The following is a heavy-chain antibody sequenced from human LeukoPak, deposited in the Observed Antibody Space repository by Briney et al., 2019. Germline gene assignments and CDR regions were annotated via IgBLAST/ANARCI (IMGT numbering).Heavy chain of an antibody. J-gene: IGHJ5*02. CDR3: ARAEADYSSTYYWGLGPGS. V-gene: IGHV1-18*01. CDR1: GYTFTSYG. CDR2: ISAYNGNT. D-gene: IGHD4-11*01. Sequence: ASVKVSCKASGYTFTSYGISWVRQAPGQGLEWMGWISAYNGNTNYAQKLQGRVTMTTDTSTSTAYMELRSLRSDDTAVYYCARAEADYSSTYYWGLGPGSWGQGTLVTVSS.